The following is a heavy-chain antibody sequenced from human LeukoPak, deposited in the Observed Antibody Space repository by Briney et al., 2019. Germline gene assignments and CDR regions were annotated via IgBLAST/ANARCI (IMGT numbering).Heavy chain of an antibody. Sequence: SETLSLTCTVSGGSISSGDYYWSWIRQPPGTGLEWIGYIYYSGRTYYNPSLKSRVTISVDTSKNQFSLKLSSVTAADTAVYYCARRLGYCSGGSCYGSYYFDYWGQGTLVTVSS. D-gene: IGHD2-15*01. J-gene: IGHJ4*02. V-gene: IGHV4-30-4*01. CDR1: GGSISSGDYY. CDR2: IYYSGRT. CDR3: ARRLGYCSGGSCYGSYYFDY.